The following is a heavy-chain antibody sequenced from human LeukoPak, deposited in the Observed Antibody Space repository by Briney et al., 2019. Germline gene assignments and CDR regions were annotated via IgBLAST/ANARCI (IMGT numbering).Heavy chain of an antibody. CDR1: GFTFSSYG. V-gene: IGHV3-23*01. J-gene: IGHJ4*02. CDR3: AKRLGTTHSSLDY. CDR2: ISGSGGST. Sequence: PGGTLRLSCAASGFTFSSYGMSWVRQALGKGLEWVSAISGSGGSTYYADSVKGRFTISRDNSKNTLYLQMNSLRAEDTAVYYCAKRLGTTHSSLDYWGQGTLVTVSS. D-gene: IGHD6-19*01.